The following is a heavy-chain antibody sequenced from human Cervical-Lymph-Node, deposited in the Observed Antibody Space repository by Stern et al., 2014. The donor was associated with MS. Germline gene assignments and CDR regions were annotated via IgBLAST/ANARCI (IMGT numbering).Heavy chain of an antibody. D-gene: IGHD2/OR15-2a*01. CDR3: ARDRGPYRSLSPGHY. CDR1: GYTFTSYG. V-gene: IGHV1-18*01. J-gene: IGHJ4*02. Sequence: QVQLVQSGAEVKKPGASVKVSCKASGYTFTSYGISWVRQAPGQGLEWMGWISTYNSNTNYALKLQGRVTMTTDTSTSTAYMELRSLRSDDTAIYYCARDRGPYRSLSPGHYWGQGTLVTVSS. CDR2: ISTYNSNT.